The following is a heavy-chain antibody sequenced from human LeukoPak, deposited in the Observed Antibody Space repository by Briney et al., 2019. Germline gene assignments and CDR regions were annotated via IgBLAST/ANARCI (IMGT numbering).Heavy chain of an antibody. CDR3: ARDLGADSSGHYYTFDY. D-gene: IGHD3-22*01. CDR1: GFTFSSYG. V-gene: IGHV3-30*03. Sequence: GGSLRLSRAASGFTFSSYGMHWVRQAPGKGLEWVAVISYDGSNKGYADSVKGRFTLSRDNSKNALYLQMSSLRAEDTAVYYCARDLGADSSGHYYTFDYWGQGTLVTVSA. J-gene: IGHJ4*02. CDR2: ISYDGSNK.